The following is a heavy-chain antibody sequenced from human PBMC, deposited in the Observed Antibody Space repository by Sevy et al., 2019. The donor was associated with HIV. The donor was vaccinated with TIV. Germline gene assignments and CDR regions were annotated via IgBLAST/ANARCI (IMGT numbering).Heavy chain of an antibody. J-gene: IGHJ4*02. CDR1: GGTFSSYA. V-gene: IGHV1-69*06. CDR3: ARANEEGLVTPIVRYFDS. CDR2: IIPIFGTA. D-gene: IGHD3-9*01. Sequence: ASVKVSCKASGGTFSSYAISWVRQAPGQGLEWMGGIIPIFGTANYAQKFQGRVTITADKSTSTAYMELSSLRSEDTAVYYCARANEEGLVTPIVRYFDSWGQGTLVTVSS.